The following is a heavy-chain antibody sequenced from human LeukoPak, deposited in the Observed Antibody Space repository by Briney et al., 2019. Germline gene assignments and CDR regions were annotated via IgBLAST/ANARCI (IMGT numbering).Heavy chain of an antibody. CDR1: EFSVGSNY. D-gene: IGHD1-26*01. Sequence: GGSLRLSCAASEFSVGSNYMTWVRQAPGKGLEWVPLIYSGGSTYYADSVKGRFTISRDNSKNTLYLQMNSLRAEDTAVYYCARDPYSGSYGDSYYYYMDVWGKGTTVTISS. J-gene: IGHJ6*03. CDR2: IYSGGST. V-gene: IGHV3-66*01. CDR3: ARDPYSGSYGDSYYYYMDV.